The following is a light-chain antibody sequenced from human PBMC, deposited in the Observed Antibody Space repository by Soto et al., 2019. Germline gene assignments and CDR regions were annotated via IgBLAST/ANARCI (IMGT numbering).Light chain of an antibody. Sequence: QSALTQPASVSGSPGQSITISCTGTSSDVGGYNSVSWYQQHPGKAPKLMIYEVSNRPSGVSNRFSGSKSGNTASLTISGLQAEDEADYYCSSYTSSSIAYVFGTGTKVTVL. CDR2: EVS. CDR3: SSYTSSSIAYV. V-gene: IGLV2-14*01. J-gene: IGLJ1*01. CDR1: SSDVGGYNS.